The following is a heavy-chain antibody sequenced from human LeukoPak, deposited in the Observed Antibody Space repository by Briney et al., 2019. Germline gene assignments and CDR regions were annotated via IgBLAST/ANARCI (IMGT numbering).Heavy chain of an antibody. Sequence: GGSLRLSCAASGFSFSTYSMNWVRQAPGKGLEWASSISSTSSHIYYADSLKGRFTISRDNAKNSMYLQMNSLRAEDTAVYYCARESGSRSYYYYMDVWGKGTMVTVSS. CDR3: ARESGSRSYYYYMDV. CDR1: GFSFSTYS. CDR2: ISSTSSHI. D-gene: IGHD2-2*01. V-gene: IGHV3-21*01. J-gene: IGHJ6*03.